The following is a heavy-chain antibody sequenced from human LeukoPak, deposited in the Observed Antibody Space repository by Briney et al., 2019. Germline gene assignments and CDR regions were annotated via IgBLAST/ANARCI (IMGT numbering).Heavy chain of an antibody. CDR3: ARDSPRPSFGGFPHFYYFGMDV. Sequence: GGSLRLSCAASGFTFSNHGMHWVRQAPGKGLEWVAVIWYDGSHKFYADSVQGRFTISRDNSNNTLYLHLSSLRAEDTAVYYCARDSPRPSFGGFPHFYYFGMDVWGQGTTVTVSS. CDR2: IWYDGSHK. J-gene: IGHJ6*02. V-gene: IGHV3-33*01. D-gene: IGHD3-10*01. CDR1: GFTFSNHG.